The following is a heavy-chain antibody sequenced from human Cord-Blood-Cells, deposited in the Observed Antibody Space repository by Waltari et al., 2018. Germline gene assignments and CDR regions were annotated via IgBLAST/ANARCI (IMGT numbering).Heavy chain of an antibody. J-gene: IGHJ4*02. V-gene: IGHV4-39*01. CDR2: INYSGST. D-gene: IGHD5-18*01. CDR1: GGSIISSSSY. CDR3: ARAGYSNGDISY. Sequence: QLQLQESGPGLVNPSETLSLTCTVSGGSIISSSSYWGWIRQPPGEVVECIGSINYSGSTYYHPSLKSVVTIALDTSKNQSALMLIAETAAATAAYYCARAGYSNGDISYGGQGTLFTVSS.